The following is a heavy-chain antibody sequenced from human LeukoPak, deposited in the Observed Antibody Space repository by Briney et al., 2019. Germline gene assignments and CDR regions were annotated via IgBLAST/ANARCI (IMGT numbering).Heavy chain of an antibody. CDR3: AREVGYCSSPSCYRPAVTTEDHHYYYYMDV. CDR2: ISSSSSYI. V-gene: IGHV3-21*01. J-gene: IGHJ6*03. D-gene: IGHD2-2*01. CDR1: GFTFSSYS. Sequence: GGSLRLSCAASGFTFSSYSMNWVRQAPGKGLEWVSSISSSSSYIYYADSVKGRFTISRDNAKNSLYLQMNSLRAEDTAVYYCAREVGYCSSPSCYRPAVTTEDHHYYYYMDVWGKGTTVTVSS.